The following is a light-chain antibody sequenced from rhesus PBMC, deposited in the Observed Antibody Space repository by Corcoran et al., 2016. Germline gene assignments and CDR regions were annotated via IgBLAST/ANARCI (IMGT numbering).Light chain of an antibody. J-gene: IGKJ4*01. Sequence: DIQMSQSPSSLSASVADKVTISCRASQDISNALAWYKQKPGKAPKPLFYATSNLERGVPSRFSGSRSGTDVTLPISSLQPKDFATYYSQQGYNSPHTFGGGAKVEI. CDR3: QQGYNSPHT. CDR1: QDISNA. CDR2: ATS. V-gene: IGKV1-33*01.